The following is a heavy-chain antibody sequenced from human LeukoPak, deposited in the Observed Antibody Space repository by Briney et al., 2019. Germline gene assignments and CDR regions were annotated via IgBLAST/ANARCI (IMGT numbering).Heavy chain of an antibody. Sequence: ASVKVSCKASGYTFTSYGISWVRQAPGQGLEWMGWINAGNGNTKYSQKFQGRVTITRDTSASTAYMELSSLRSEDTAVYYCAIVAAGGSYYFDYWGQGTLVTVSS. CDR1: GYTFTSYG. CDR3: AIVAAGGSYYFDY. CDR2: INAGNGNT. J-gene: IGHJ4*02. V-gene: IGHV1-3*01. D-gene: IGHD6-19*01.